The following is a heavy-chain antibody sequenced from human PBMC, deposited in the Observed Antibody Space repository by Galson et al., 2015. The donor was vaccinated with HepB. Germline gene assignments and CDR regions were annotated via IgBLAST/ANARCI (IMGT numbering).Heavy chain of an antibody. D-gene: IGHD3-22*01. V-gene: IGHV3-30-3*01. J-gene: IGHJ4*02. CDR3: ASGGRDSYYYDSSGLGMLDY. CDR2: ISYDGSNK. Sequence: SLRLSCAASGFTFSSYAMHWVRQAPGKGLEWVAVISYDGSNKYYADSVKGRFTISRDNSKNTLYLQMNSLRAEDTAVYYCASGGRDSYYYDSSGLGMLDYWGQGTLVTVSS. CDR1: GFTFSSYA.